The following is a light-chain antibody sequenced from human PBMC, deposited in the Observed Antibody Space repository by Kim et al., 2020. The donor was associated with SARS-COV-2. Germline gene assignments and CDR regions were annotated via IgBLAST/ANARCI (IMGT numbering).Light chain of an antibody. Sequence: GQRVTISCSGSSSNIGTNTVNWYQQLPGTAPKHLIYSNNQRPSGVPDRFSGSKSGTSASLAISGLQSEDEADYYCAAWDDSLHGPVFGGGTQLTVL. CDR2: SNN. J-gene: IGLJ3*02. CDR1: SSNIGTNT. V-gene: IGLV1-44*01. CDR3: AAWDDSLHGPV.